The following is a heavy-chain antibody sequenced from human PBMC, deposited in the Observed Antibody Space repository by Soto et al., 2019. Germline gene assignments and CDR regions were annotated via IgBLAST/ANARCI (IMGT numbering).Heavy chain of an antibody. J-gene: IGHJ6*02. Sequence: QMQLVQSGPEVKKPGTSVKVSCKVSGFTFSSSAMQWVRQARGQHLEWIGWIVVASDNTKYAHKFHERVTITRDMSTSTAYLEVSSLRSEDTAVYYCAAAYNPVPYYYGMDVWGQGTTVTVSS. V-gene: IGHV1-58*02. CDR1: GFTFSSSA. CDR2: IVVASDNT. CDR3: AAAYNPVPYYYGMDV. D-gene: IGHD1-1*01.